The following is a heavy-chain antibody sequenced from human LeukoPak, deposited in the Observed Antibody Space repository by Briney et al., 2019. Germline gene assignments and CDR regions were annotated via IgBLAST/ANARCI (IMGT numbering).Heavy chain of an antibody. Sequence: PGGSLRHSCAASGFTFSSYAMSWVRQAPGKGLEWVSAISGSGGSTYYADSVKGRFTISRDNSKNTLYLQMNSLRAEDTAVYYCAKVGFGELPQERIDYWGQGTLVTVSS. CDR2: ISGSGGST. V-gene: IGHV3-23*01. CDR1: GFTFSSYA. D-gene: IGHD3-10*01. J-gene: IGHJ4*02. CDR3: AKVGFGELPQERIDY.